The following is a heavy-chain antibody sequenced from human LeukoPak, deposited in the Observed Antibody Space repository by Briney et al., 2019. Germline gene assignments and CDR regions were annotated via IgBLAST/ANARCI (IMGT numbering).Heavy chain of an antibody. J-gene: IGHJ3*02. CDR3: ARLTTTRAFDI. D-gene: IGHD4-11*01. CDR1: GSIFTSYW. CDR2: IYPGDSDT. V-gene: IGHV5-51*01. Sequence: GAALQISCQGSGSIFTSYWIGWVRQLPGKGLEWMGIIYPGDSDTRYSPSFQGQVTISDDKSISTAYLQWSSLKASDTAMYYCARLTTTRAFDIWGQGTMVTVSS.